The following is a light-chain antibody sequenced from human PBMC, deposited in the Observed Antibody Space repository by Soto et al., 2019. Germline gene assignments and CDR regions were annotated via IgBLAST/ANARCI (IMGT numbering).Light chain of an antibody. CDR1: QSISRNY. Sequence: EIVLTQSPGTLSLSPGARATLSCRASQSISRNYLGWYQQNVGQAPRLLIYGASNRATGIPGRFSGSASGTDFTLTISRLEPEDFAVYYCQHYGSSPRVFGGGTKVEIK. CDR3: QHYGSSPRV. CDR2: GAS. V-gene: IGKV3-20*01. J-gene: IGKJ4*01.